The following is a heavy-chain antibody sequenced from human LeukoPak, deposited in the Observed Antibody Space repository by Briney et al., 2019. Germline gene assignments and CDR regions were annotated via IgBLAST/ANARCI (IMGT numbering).Heavy chain of an antibody. D-gene: IGHD5-18*01. V-gene: IGHV3-21*01. CDR2: ISSSSSYI. Sequence: PGGSLRLSCAASGFTFSSYSMNWVRQAPGKGLEWVSSISSSSSYIYYADSVKGRFTISRDNAKNSLYLQMNSLRAEDTAVYYCARDRVRDTAMAYDAFDIWGQGTMVTVSS. CDR1: GFTFSSYS. J-gene: IGHJ3*02. CDR3: ARDRVRDTAMAYDAFDI.